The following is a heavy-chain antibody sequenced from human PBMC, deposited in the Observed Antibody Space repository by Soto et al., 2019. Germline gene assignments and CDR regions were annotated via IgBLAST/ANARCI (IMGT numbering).Heavy chain of an antibody. Sequence: EVQIVESGGGLVQPGWSLRLSCGTSGFKFTDYWMTWVRQAPGKGLEWVANIDRDGSKTYYLDSVRGRFTTSGNSAEDWVHLQLVELRLEDTVVYYGVSDFAEFDFWGQGTRVTVS. CDR2: IDRDGSKT. D-gene: IGHD3-3*01. CDR1: GFKFTDYW. V-gene: IGHV3-7*04. CDR3: VSDFAEFDF. J-gene: IGHJ4*02.